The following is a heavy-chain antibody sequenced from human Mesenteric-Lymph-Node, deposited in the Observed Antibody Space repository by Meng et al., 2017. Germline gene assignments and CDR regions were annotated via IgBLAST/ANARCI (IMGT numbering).Heavy chain of an antibody. CDR2: IYYRGST. CDR1: GGSVSSGGYY. CDR3: VISSHN. D-gene: IGHD3-3*02. V-gene: IGHV4-31*08. J-gene: IGHJ4*02. Sequence: QVQLQESGPGLVKPSQTLSLTCTVSGGSVSSGGYYWTWIRQHPGKGLEWFGSIYYRGSTNYNPSLKSRISMSVDMSKNQFSLKVNSVTAADTAIYYCVISSHNWGQGTLVTVSS.